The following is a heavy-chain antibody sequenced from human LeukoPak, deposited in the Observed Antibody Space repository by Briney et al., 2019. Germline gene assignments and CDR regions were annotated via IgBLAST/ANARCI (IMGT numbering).Heavy chain of an antibody. CDR2: IYWDDDK. J-gene: IGHJ5*02. D-gene: IGHD2-2*01. CDR3: AHSRVVPAVNTWFDP. CDR1: GFSLSTSGVG. V-gene: IGHV2-5*02. Sequence: SGPTLVNPTQTLTLTCRFSGFSLSTSGVGVGWIRQPPGKALEWLALIYWDDDKRYSPSLKSRLTITKDTSKNQVVLTMTNMDPGDTATYYCAHSRVVPAVNTWFDPWGQGTLVTVSS.